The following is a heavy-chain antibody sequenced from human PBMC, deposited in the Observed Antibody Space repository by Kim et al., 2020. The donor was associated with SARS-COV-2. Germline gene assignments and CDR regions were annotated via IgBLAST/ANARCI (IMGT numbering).Heavy chain of an antibody. V-gene: IGHV3-21*01. CDR3: ARDPQSSGRPVGPIDY. CDR2: ISSSSSYI. J-gene: IGHJ4*02. D-gene: IGHD5-12*01. Sequence: GGSLRLSCAASGFTFSSYSMNWVRQAPGKGLEWVSSISSSSSYIYYADSVKGRFTISRDNAKNSLYLQMNSLRAEDTAVYYCARDPQSSGRPVGPIDYWGQGTLVTVSS. CDR1: GFTFSSYS.